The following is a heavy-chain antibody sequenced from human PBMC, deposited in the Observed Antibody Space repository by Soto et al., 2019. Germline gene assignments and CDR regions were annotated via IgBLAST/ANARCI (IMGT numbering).Heavy chain of an antibody. Sequence: ASVKVSCKPSGYTFTDYYIHCVRQAPGQGLEWMGWVNPNSGGTHYAQKFQGRVTMSRDTSITTAYMELSRLRSDDTALYYCARGDNTMSDFWGQGTLVTVSS. CDR1: GYTFTDYY. CDR2: VNPNSGGT. V-gene: IGHV1-2*02. J-gene: IGHJ4*02. D-gene: IGHD1-1*01. CDR3: ARGDNTMSDF.